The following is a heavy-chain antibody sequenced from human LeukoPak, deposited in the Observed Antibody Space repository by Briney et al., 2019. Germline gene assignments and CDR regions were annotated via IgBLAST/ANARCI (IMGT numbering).Heavy chain of an antibody. CDR3: AGDSSGYYYDY. J-gene: IGHJ4*02. CDR1: GGSFSGYY. V-gene: IGHV4-34*01. Sequence: SETLSLTCAVYGGSFSGYYWGWIRQPPGKGLEWIGEINHSGSTNYNPSLKSRVTISVDASKNQFSLRLSSVTAADTAVYYCAGDSSGYYYDYWGQGTLVTVSS. CDR2: INHSGST. D-gene: IGHD3-22*01.